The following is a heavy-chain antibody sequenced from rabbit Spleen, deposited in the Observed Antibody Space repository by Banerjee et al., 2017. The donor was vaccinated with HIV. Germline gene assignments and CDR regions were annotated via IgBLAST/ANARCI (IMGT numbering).Heavy chain of an antibody. V-gene: IGHV1S45*01. CDR3: ARDTGSSFSSYGMDL. J-gene: IGHJ6*01. Sequence: LEESGGGLVKPGGTLTLTCTVSGFSFSSNWICWVRQAPGKGLEWIACINTVTGKAVYASWAKGRFIISKTSSTTVTLQMTSLTVADTATYFCARDTGSSFSSYGMDLWGPGTLVTVS. CDR1: GFSFSSNW. CDR2: INTVTGKA. D-gene: IGHD8-1*01.